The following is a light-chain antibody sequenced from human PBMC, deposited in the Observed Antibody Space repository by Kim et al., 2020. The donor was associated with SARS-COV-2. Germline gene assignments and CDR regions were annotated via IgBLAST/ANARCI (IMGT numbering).Light chain of an antibody. Sequence: LSTGERATLSCRASQSVSTNLAWYQQTPGQAPRLLIFAASSRATGIPDGFSGSGSGTDFSLTISRLEPEDFAVYYCQQYDRSPWTFGQGTKVDIK. V-gene: IGKV3-20*01. CDR1: QSVSTN. CDR2: AAS. J-gene: IGKJ1*01. CDR3: QQYDRSPWT.